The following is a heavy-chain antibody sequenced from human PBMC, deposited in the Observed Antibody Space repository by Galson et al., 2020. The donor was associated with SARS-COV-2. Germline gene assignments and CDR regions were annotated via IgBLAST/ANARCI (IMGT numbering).Heavy chain of an antibody. CDR3: ASPTGPSDF. J-gene: IGHJ4*02. V-gene: IGHV4-34*01. D-gene: IGHD1-1*01. CDR2: IDHHGVT. Sequence: PSETLSLTCAVSGGPFNTFYWSWVRQPPGKGLEWIGEIDHHGVTNYAPSLKSRVSISVDTSKNEFSLRLSSVTAADTAIYYCASPTGPSDFWGQGTLVTVSS. CDR1: GGPFNTFY.